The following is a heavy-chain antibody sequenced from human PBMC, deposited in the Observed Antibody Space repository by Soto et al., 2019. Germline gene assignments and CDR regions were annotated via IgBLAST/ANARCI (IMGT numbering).Heavy chain of an antibody. CDR2: INHSGST. D-gene: IGHD6-19*01. CDR1: GGSFSGYY. Sequence: SETLSLTCAVYGGSFSGYYWSWIRQPPGTGLEWIGEINHSGSTNYNPSLKSRVTISVDTSKNQFSLKLSSVTAADTAVYYCARARYTWYSSGWYNHFDYWGQGTLVTVSS. CDR3: ARARYTWYSSGWYNHFDY. V-gene: IGHV4-34*01. J-gene: IGHJ4*02.